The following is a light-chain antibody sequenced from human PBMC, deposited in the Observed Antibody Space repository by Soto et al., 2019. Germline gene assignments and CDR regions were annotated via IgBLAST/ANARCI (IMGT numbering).Light chain of an antibody. V-gene: IGKV1-5*01. J-gene: IGKJ1*01. CDR1: QNINTW. CDR3: QHYGGVWT. CDR2: DAS. Sequence: DTQMSQSPSSLSASIGDRVTITCRASQNINTWLAWYQQKPGKAPNLLIYDASSLEGGVPSRFSGTGSATEFILTISSLQPDDFATYHCQHYGGVWTFGQGTKVDIK.